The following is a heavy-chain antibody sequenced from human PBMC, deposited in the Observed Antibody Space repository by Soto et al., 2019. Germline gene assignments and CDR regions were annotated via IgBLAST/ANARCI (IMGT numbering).Heavy chain of an antibody. CDR3: ARGYCTNGVCYPGVYFDY. CDR2: IYSGGST. CDR1: GFTVSSNY. D-gene: IGHD2-8*01. J-gene: IGHJ4*02. Sequence: PGGSLRLSCAASGFTVSSNYMSWVRQAPGKGLEWVSVIYSGGSTYYADSVKGRFTISRDNSKNTLYLQMNSRRAEDTAVYYCARGYCTNGVCYPGVYFDYWGQGTLVPVSS. V-gene: IGHV3-66*01.